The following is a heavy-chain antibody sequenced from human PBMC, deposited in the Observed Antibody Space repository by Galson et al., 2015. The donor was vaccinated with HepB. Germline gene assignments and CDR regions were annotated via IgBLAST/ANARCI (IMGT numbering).Heavy chain of an antibody. V-gene: IGHV3-21*01. CDR2: ISSSSSYI. CDR1: GFTFSSYS. CDR3: ARIDYGDYGWDY. D-gene: IGHD4-17*01. Sequence: SLRLSCAASGFTFSSYSMNWVRQAPGKGLEWVSSISSSSSYIYYADSVKGRFTISRDNAKNSLYLQMNSLRAEDTAVYYCARIDYGDYGWDYWGRGTLVTVSS. J-gene: IGHJ4*02.